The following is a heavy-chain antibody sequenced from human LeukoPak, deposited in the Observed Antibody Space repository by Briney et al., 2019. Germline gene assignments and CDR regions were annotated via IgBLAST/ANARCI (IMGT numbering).Heavy chain of an antibody. D-gene: IGHD3-16*01. J-gene: IGHJ4*02. CDR2: IYYSGNT. CDR3: ASRLGGYY. CDR1: GGSISSSSYY. Sequence: SETLSLTCTVSGGSISSSSYYWGWIRQPPGKGLEWIGSIYYSGNTYYNPSLKSRVTISVDTSKNQFSLKLSSVTAADTAVYYCASRLGGYYWGQGTLVTVSS. V-gene: IGHV4-39*01.